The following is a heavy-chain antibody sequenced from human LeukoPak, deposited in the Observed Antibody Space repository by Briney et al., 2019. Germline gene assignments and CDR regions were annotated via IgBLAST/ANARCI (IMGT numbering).Heavy chain of an antibody. V-gene: IGHV3-21*01. CDR1: GFTFSSYS. CDR3: ARLTYYDYVWGSYNMDV. D-gene: IGHD3-16*01. Sequence: GGSLRLSCAASGFTFSSYSMNWVRQAPGKGLEWVSSISSSSSYIYYADSVKGRFTISRDNAKNSLYLQMNSLRAEDTAVYYCARLTYYDYVWGSYNMDVWGKGTTVTVSS. CDR2: ISSSSSYI. J-gene: IGHJ6*03.